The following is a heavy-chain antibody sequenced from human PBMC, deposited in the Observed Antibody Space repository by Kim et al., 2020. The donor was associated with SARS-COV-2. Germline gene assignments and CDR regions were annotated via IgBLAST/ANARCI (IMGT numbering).Heavy chain of an antibody. CDR3: AKRYCSSSSCSRGGFGMDV. V-gene: IGHV3-30*18. D-gene: IGHD2-2*01. CDR1: GFTFSTYG. J-gene: IGHJ6*02. CDR2: ISFDGSKK. Sequence: GGSLRLSCAASGFTFSTYGMHWVRQAPGKGLEWVAVISFDGSKKVYADSVKGRFTFSRDNSKNTLYLQMNGLRADDTAVYYCAKRYCSSSSCSRGGFGMDVWGQGTTVTVSS.